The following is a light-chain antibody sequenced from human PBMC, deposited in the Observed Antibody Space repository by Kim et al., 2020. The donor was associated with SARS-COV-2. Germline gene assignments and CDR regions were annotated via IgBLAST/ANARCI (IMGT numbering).Light chain of an antibody. J-gene: IGLJ2*01. V-gene: IGLV2-8*01. CDR1: NSDVGGYNY. Sequence: GQSVTISCTGTNSDVGGYNYVSWYQQHPGKAPKLMIYEVSKRPSGVPDRFSGSKSGNMASLTVSGLQAEDEADYYCSSYGGSNNLVFGGGTQLTVL. CDR3: SSYGGSNNLV. CDR2: EVS.